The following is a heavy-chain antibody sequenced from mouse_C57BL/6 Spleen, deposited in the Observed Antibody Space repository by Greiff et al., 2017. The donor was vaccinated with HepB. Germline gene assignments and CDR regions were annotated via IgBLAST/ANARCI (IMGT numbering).Heavy chain of an antibody. Sequence: VQLMESGAELAKPGASVKLSCKASGYTFTSYWMHWVKQRPGQGLEWIGYINPSSGYTKYNQKFKDKATLTADKSSSTAYMQLSSLTYEDSAVYYCARTDYGSPHAMDYWGQGTSVTVSS. CDR2: INPSSGYT. J-gene: IGHJ4*01. V-gene: IGHV1-7*01. D-gene: IGHD1-1*01. CDR1: GYTFTSYW. CDR3: ARTDYGSPHAMDY.